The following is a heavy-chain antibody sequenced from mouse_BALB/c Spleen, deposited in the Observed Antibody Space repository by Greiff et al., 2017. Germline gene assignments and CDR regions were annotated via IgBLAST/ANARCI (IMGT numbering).Heavy chain of an antibody. J-gene: IGHJ4*01. V-gene: IGHV3-8*02. CDR2: ISYSGST. Sequence: DVKLQESGPSLVKPSQTLSLTCSVTGDSITSGYWNWIRKFPGNKLEYMGYISYSGSTYYNPSLKSRISITRDTSKNQYYLQLNSVTTEDTATYYCARGIITTVVARAMDYWGQGTSVTVSS. CDR1: GDSITSGY. D-gene: IGHD1-1*01. CDR3: ARGIITTVVARAMDY.